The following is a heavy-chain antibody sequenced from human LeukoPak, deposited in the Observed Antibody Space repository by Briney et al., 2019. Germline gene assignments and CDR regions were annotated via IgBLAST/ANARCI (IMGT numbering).Heavy chain of an antibody. CDR3: AKVGSLQAGYYFDY. CDR2: ISYGGSNK. V-gene: IGHV3-30*18. D-gene: IGHD3-10*01. J-gene: IGHJ4*02. CDR1: GFTFSSYG. Sequence: GGSLRLSCAASGFTFSSYGMHWVRQAPGKGLEWVAVISYGGSNKYYADSVKGRFTISRDNSKNTLYLQMNSLRAEDTAVYYCAKVGSLQAGYYFDYWGQGTLVTVSS.